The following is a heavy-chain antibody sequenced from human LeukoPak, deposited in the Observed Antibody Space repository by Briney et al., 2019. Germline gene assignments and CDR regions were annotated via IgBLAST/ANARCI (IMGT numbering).Heavy chain of an antibody. V-gene: IGHV3-53*01. Sequence: PGGSLRLSCAASGFTVSSNYMSWVRQAPGKGLEWVSVIYSGGSTYYADSVKGRFTISRDNSKNTLYLQMNSLRAEDTAVYYCAKYDSFKYFDYWGQGTLVTVSS. CDR1: GFTVSSNY. CDR3: AKYDSFKYFDY. D-gene: IGHD3-22*01. J-gene: IGHJ4*02. CDR2: IYSGGST.